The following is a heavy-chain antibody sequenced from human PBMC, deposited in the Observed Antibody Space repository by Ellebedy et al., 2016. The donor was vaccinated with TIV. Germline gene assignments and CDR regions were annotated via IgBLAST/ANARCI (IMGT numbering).Heavy chain of an antibody. CDR2: IYSSGST. J-gene: IGHJ6*03. CDR1: GVSISTSY. Sequence: SETLSLTCTVSGVSISTSYWSWIRQAQGKGLEWIGYIYSSGSTNYNPTLNSRVTISVETSKNQFSLSLNSVTAADTAVYYCARVDSDLVTVDHYNYYMDFWGKGTTVTVSS. D-gene: IGHD3-9*01. V-gene: IGHV4-59*01. CDR3: ARVDSDLVTVDHYNYYMDF.